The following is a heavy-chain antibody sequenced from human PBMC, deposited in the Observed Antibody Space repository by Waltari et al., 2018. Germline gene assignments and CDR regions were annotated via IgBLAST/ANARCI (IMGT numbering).Heavy chain of an antibody. CDR1: GYTFTSYD. J-gene: IGHJ4*02. CDR3: ALRGNPAGYYFDY. Sequence: QVQLVQSGAEVKKPGASVKVSCKASGYTFTSYDINWVRQATGQGLGWMGWLNPNSGNTGYAQKFQGRVTITRNTSISTAYMELSSLRSEDTAVYYCALRGNPAGYYFDYWGQGTLVTVSS. V-gene: IGHV1-8*03. CDR2: LNPNSGNT. D-gene: IGHD1-1*01.